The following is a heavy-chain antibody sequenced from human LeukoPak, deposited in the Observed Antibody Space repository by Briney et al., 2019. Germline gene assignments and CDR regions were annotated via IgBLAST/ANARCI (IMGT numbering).Heavy chain of an antibody. CDR3: AKEGSGRIQLWGYFDY. D-gene: IGHD5-18*01. V-gene: IGHV3-43*02. Sequence: GGSLRLPCAASGFTFDDYAMHWVRQAPGKGLEWVSLISGDGGSTYYADSVKGRFTISRDNSKNSLYLQMNSLRTEDTALYYCAKEGSGRIQLWGYFDYWGQGTLVTVSS. J-gene: IGHJ4*02. CDR2: ISGDGGST. CDR1: GFTFDDYA.